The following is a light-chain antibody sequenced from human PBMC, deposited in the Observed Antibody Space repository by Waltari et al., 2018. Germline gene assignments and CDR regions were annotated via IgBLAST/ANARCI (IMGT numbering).Light chain of an antibody. CDR1: SSDLGAYTY. CDR2: EVS. CDR3: SAYRGSSALV. Sequence: QSALTQPASVSGSPAPSITISCTGTSSDLGAYTYVSWFQQHPGKAPKLLIYEVSNRPSGVSSRFAGSRSGNTASLTISGLQAEDEADYYCSAYRGSSALVFGTGTKVTVL. J-gene: IGLJ1*01. V-gene: IGLV2-14*01.